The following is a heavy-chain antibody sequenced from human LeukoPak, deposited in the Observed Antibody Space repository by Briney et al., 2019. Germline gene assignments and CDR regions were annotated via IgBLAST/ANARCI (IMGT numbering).Heavy chain of an antibody. CDR1: GFAFSSYA. J-gene: IGHJ4*02. D-gene: IGHD2-2*01. CDR3: AGSTTGMYYFDH. V-gene: IGHV3-23*03. Sequence: GGSLRLSCTASGFAFSSYAMSWVRQTPGKGLEWVSLIYSGGITFYADFVKGRFIISRDNSKNTLYLQIHSLRVDDTAVYYCAGSTTGMYYFDHWGQGTLVTVSS. CDR2: IYSGGIT.